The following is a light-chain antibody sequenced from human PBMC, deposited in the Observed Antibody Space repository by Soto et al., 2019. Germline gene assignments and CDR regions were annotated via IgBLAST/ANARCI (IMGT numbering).Light chain of an antibody. CDR3: QQYGSFPPT. J-gene: IGKJ1*01. V-gene: IGKV1D-16*01. CDR2: ATS. Sequence: DVQLTQSPSSLSASVGDRVIITCRASRGVGRWLAWYQQKPETAPKSLIYATSTLQSSVPSRFNGSGSGSHFSLAISSRQPEDVATYYCQQYGSFPPTFGRRTKVEI. CDR1: RGVGRW.